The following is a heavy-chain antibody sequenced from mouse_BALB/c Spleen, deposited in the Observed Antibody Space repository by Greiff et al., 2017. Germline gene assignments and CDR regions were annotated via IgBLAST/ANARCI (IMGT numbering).Heavy chain of an antibody. CDR2: ISDGGSYT. Sequence: EVKLMESGGGLVKPGGSLKLSCAASGFTFSDYYMYWVRQTPEKRLEWVATISDGGSYTYYPDSVKGRFTISRDNAKNNLYLQMSSLKSEDTAMYYCARGVLYYFDYWGQGTTLTVSS. V-gene: IGHV5-4*02. CDR3: ARGVLYYFDY. J-gene: IGHJ2*01. CDR1: GFTFSDYY.